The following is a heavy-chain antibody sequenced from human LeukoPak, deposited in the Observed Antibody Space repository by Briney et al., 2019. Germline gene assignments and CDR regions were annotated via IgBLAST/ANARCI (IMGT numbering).Heavy chain of an antibody. Sequence: PWRSLRLSCAASGFTFSSYSMNLVRQAPGKGLEYVSAISSNGGSTYYANSVKGRFTISRDNSKNTLYLQMGSLRAEDMAVYYCARDFGPSIVGLDYWGQGTLVTVSS. D-gene: IGHD2-15*01. V-gene: IGHV3-64*01. CDR1: GFTFSSYS. CDR3: ARDFGPSIVGLDY. J-gene: IGHJ4*02. CDR2: ISSNGGST.